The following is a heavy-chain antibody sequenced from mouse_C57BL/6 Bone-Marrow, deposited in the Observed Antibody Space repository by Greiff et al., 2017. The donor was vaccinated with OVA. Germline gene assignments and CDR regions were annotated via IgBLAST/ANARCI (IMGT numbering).Heavy chain of an antibody. CDR1: GYTFTDYY. Sequence: VQLQQSGPELVKPGASVKISCKASGYTFTDYYMNWVKQSHGKSLEWIGDINPNNGGTSYNQKFKGKATLTVDKSSSTAYMELRSLTSEDSAVYYCADYHAMDYWGQGTSVTVSS. V-gene: IGHV1-26*01. CDR3: ADYHAMDY. J-gene: IGHJ4*01. CDR2: INPNNGGT.